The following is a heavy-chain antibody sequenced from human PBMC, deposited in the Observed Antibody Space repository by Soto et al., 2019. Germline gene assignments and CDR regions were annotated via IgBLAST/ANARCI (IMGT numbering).Heavy chain of an antibody. V-gene: IGHV1-69*01. J-gene: IGHJ6*02. CDR1: GDMFRNSA. D-gene: IGHD6-6*01. CDR2: IIPLFRKT. Sequence: QVQLVQSGAEVKRPGSSVKVSCKASGDMFRNSALTWVRQVPGQGLDWMGVIIPLFRKTNVAQKFQGRVTLTADESTSSLYMEVSSLTSEDTAVYYCARARLSNGDPNIYFFYGLDVWGQGTTITVSS. CDR3: ARARLSNGDPNIYFFYGLDV.